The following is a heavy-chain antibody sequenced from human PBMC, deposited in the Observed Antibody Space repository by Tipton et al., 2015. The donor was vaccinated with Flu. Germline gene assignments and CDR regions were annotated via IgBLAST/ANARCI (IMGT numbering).Heavy chain of an antibody. CDR3: AKVIPELVAGLDY. CDR2: FSASARTT. Sequence: SLRLSCAVSGFTFSRYGMSWVRQAPGKGLEWVSGFSASARTTYFADSVKGRFTISRDNFKNTLYLQMNSVRAEDTALYYCAKVIPELVAGLDYWGQGTLVTVSS. D-gene: IGHD6-19*01. CDR1: GFTFSRYG. J-gene: IGHJ4*02. V-gene: IGHV3-23*01.